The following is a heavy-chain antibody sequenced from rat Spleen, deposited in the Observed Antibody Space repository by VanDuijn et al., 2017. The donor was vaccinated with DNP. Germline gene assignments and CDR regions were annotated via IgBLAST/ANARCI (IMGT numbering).Heavy chain of an antibody. CDR1: GFTFSNYD. Sequence: EVQLVESGGGLVQPGRSLKLSCAASGFTFSNYDMAWVRQAPRKGLGWVAFISSSGATTYYRDSGQGRFTVSRDNAKSTLYLQMNSLRSEDMATYYCVRWNSGHFDYWGQGVMVTVSS. J-gene: IGHJ2*01. CDR2: ISSSGATT. CDR3: VRWNSGHFDY. V-gene: IGHV5-25*01. D-gene: IGHD4-3*01.